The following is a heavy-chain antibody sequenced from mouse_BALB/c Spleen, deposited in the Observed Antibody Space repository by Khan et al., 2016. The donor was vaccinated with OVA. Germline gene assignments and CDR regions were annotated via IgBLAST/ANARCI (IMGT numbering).Heavy chain of an antibody. V-gene: IGHV5-15*02. CDR3: VRGGFAY. Sequence: EVELVESGGGLVQPGGSRKLSCAASGFTFIDYGMAWVRQPPGKGPEWIAFISSVAYSIYYADTVTGRFTISRETAKNTLYLEMSSLRSDDTAMYYCVRGGFAYWGQGTLVTVSA. CDR1: GFTFIDYG. J-gene: IGHJ3*01. CDR2: ISSVAYSI.